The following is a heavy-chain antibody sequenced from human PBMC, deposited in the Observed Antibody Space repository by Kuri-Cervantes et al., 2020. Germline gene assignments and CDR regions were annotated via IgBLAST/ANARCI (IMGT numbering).Heavy chain of an antibody. Sequence: GGSLRLSCAASGFTFSSYSMNWVRQAPGKGLEWVSYISSSSSTIYYADSVKGRFTISRDNAKNSLYLQMNSLRAEDTAVYYCARVGSDFWSISDYWGQGTLVTVSS. D-gene: IGHD3-3*01. CDR1: GFTFSSYS. CDR3: ARVGSDFWSISDY. J-gene: IGHJ4*02. V-gene: IGHV3-48*01. CDR2: ISSSSSTI.